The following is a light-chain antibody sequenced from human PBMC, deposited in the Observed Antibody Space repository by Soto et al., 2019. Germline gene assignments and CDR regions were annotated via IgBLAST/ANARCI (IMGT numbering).Light chain of an antibody. Sequence: IHFPHSSSSLSASLVARVTLTFRASQGISSYLAWYQQKPGKAPKLLTYAASTLQSGVPSRFSGSGSGTDFTLTISSLQPEDFATYYCQQLNSYPRTFGQGTKVDIK. V-gene: IGKV1-9*01. CDR3: QQLNSYPRT. J-gene: IGKJ1*01. CDR2: AAS. CDR1: QGISSY.